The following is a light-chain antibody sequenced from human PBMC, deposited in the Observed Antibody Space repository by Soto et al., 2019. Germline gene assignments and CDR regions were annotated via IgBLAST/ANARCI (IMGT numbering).Light chain of an antibody. CDR3: QQYRSYST. V-gene: IGKV1-5*03. Sequence: DIQMTQSPSSLSASVGDRVTITCRVSQRINNWLAWYQQKPGKGPRFLISQASSLESGVPSRFSGSGSGTDFTLTISALQPEDFAPYYYQQYRSYSTSGQGTML. CDR2: QAS. CDR1: QRINNW. J-gene: IGKJ2*01.